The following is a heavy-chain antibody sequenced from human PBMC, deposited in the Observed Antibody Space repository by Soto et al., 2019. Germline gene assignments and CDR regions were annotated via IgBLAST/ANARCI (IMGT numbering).Heavy chain of an antibody. Sequence: QVQLVESGGGVVQPGRSLRLSCAASGFTFSSYAMHWVRQAPGKGLEWVAVISYDGSNKYYADSVKGRFTISRDNSKNTLDLQMNSLEAEDTAVYYCAREGKYYDFLSGYYFHYYYGMDVWGQGTTVTVSS. CDR1: GFTFSSYA. CDR3: AREGKYYDFLSGYYFHYYYGMDV. J-gene: IGHJ6*02. V-gene: IGHV3-30-3*01. CDR2: ISYDGSNK. D-gene: IGHD3-3*01.